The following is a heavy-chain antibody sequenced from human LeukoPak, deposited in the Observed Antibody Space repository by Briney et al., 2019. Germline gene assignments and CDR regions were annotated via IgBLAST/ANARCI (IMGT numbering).Heavy chain of an antibody. V-gene: IGHV1-18*01. Sequence: ASVKVSCKASGYTFTSYGISWVRQAPGQGLEWMGWISAYNGNTNYAQKLQGRVTMTTDTSTSTAYMELRSLRSDDTAVYYCARDPSSRQLVQGALNWFDPWGQGTLVTVSS. CDR2: ISAYNGNT. CDR1: GYTFTSYG. D-gene: IGHD6-13*01. CDR3: ARDPSSRQLVQGALNWFDP. J-gene: IGHJ5*02.